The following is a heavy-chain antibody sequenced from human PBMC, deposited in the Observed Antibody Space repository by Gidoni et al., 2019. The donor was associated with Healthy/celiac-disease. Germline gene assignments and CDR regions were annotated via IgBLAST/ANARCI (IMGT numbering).Heavy chain of an antibody. CDR2: INPSCGST. CDR3: ARGEGTYYYDSTRRDY. CDR1: GYTFTSYY. D-gene: IGHD3-22*01. Sequence: QVQLVQSGAEVKKPGASVKVSCKASGYTFTSYYMHWVRQAPGQGLEWMGIINPSCGSTSYEQKFQGRVTMTRDTSTSTVYMELSSLRSEDTAVYYCARGEGTYYYDSTRRDYWGQGTLVTVSS. V-gene: IGHV1-46*01. J-gene: IGHJ4*02.